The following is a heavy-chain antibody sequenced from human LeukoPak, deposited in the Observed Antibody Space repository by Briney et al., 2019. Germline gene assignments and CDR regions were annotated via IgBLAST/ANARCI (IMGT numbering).Heavy chain of an antibody. J-gene: IGHJ4*02. D-gene: IGHD6-13*01. Sequence: SETLSLTCTVSGGSISSSSYYWGWIRQPPGKGLEWIGSIYYSGSTYYNPSLKSRVTISVDTSKNQFSLKLSSVTAADTAVYYCASLRSSSWYDHFDYWGQGTLVTVSS. CDR2: IYYSGST. CDR3: ASLRSSSWYDHFDY. V-gene: IGHV4-39*07. CDR1: GGSISSSSYY.